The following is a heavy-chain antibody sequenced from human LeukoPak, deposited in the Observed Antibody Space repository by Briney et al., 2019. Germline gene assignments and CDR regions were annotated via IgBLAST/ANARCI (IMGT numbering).Heavy chain of an antibody. D-gene: IGHD3-22*01. V-gene: IGHV3-9*01. J-gene: IGHJ4*02. Sequence: PGGSLRLSCAASGFTFDDYAMHWVRQAPGKGLEWVSGISWNSGSIGYADSVKGRFTISRDNAKNSLYLQMNSLRAEDTALYYCAKGSGYYSFDYWGQGTLVTVSS. CDR1: GFTFDDYA. CDR3: AKGSGYYSFDY. CDR2: ISWNSGSI.